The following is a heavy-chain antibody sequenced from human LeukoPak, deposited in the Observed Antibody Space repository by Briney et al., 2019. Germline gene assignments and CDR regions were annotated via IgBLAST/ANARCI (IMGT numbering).Heavy chain of an antibody. CDR3: ARHLSGSYEY. D-gene: IGHD1-26*01. CDR2: IYYSGST. J-gene: IGHJ4*02. CDR1: GGSISSYY. V-gene: IGHV4-59*01. Sequence: PSETLSLTCTVSGGSISSYYWSWIRQPPGKGLEWIGYIYYSGSTDYNPSLKSRVTISVDTSKNQFSLKLSSVTAADTAVYYCARHLSGSYEYWGQGTLVTVSS.